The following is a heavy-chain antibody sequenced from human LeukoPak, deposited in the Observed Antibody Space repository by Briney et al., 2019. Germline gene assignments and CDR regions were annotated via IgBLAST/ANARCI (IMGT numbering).Heavy chain of an antibody. CDR3: ARDGRGTEYPIFDS. Sequence: GGSLRLSCEASGFIFSEYLMTWVRQAPVKGPEWVATIKKDGSETYYVDSVKGRFTISRDNAKNSLFLQMNTLRIEDTAIYYCARDGRGTEYPIFDSWGQGSPVTVSP. J-gene: IGHJ4*02. CDR1: GFIFSEYL. V-gene: IGHV3-7*01. D-gene: IGHD2-2*01. CDR2: IKKDGSET.